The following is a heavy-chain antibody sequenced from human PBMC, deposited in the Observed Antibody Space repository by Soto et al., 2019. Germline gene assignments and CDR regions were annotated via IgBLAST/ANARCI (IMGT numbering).Heavy chain of an antibody. CDR1: GYTFTSYA. J-gene: IGHJ4*02. V-gene: IGHV1-3*01. CDR2: INAGNGNT. CDR3: ARVHPRYQLLLVY. D-gene: IGHD2-2*01. Sequence: ASVKVSCKASGYTFTSYAMHWVRQAPGQRLEWMGWINAGNGNTKYSQKFQGRVTITRGTSASTAYMELSSLRSEDTAVYYCARVHPRYQLLLVYWGQGTLVTVSS.